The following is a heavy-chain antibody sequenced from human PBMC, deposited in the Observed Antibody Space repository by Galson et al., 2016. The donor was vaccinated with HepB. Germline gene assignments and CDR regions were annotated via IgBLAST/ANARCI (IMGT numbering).Heavy chain of an antibody. Sequence: TLSLTCTVSGVSISSGSYYWSWIRQPAGKGLEWLGRIYTNGATNYNPSLKSRVTISVDTSKNQFSLKLSSVTAADTAIYYCPRTNQQWLPARGIYYFDYWGQGTLVTVSS. CDR2: IYTNGAT. D-gene: IGHD6-19*01. J-gene: IGHJ4*02. V-gene: IGHV4-61*02. CDR3: PRTNQQWLPARGIYYFDY. CDR1: GVSISSGSYY.